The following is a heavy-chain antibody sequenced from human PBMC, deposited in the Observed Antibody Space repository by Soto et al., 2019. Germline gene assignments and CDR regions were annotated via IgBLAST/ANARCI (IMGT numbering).Heavy chain of an antibody. V-gene: IGHV1-18*01. CDR3: ASGAAAGTLDY. CDR2: ISAYNGNT. D-gene: IGHD6-13*01. Sequence: QVQLVQSGAEVKKPGASVKVSCKASGYTFTSYGISWVRQAPGQGLEWMGWISAYNGNTNYAQKLQGRVTMTTDTPPSTAYMELRSLTADDTAVYYCASGAAAGTLDYWGQGTLVTVSS. CDR1: GYTFTSYG. J-gene: IGHJ4*02.